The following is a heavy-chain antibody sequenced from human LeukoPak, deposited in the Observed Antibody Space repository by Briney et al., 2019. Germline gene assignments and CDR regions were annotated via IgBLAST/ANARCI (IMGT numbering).Heavy chain of an antibody. CDR2: INPNSGGT. CDR3: AREVEYYGSGSYSD. J-gene: IGHJ4*02. D-gene: IGHD3-10*01. CDR1: GYTFTGYY. V-gene: IGHV1-2*02. Sequence: ASVKVSCKASGYTFTGYYMHWVRQAPGQGLEWMGWINPNSGGTNYAQKFQGRVTMTRDTSISTAYMELSRLRSDDTAVYYCAREVEYYGSGSYSDWGQGTLVTVSS.